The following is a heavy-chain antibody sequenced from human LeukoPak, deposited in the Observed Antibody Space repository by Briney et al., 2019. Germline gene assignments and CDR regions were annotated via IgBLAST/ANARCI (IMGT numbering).Heavy chain of an antibody. CDR3: ARDLRSSGYYAFDY. CDR1: DFSVGSNY. V-gene: IGHV3-23*01. J-gene: IGHJ4*02. Sequence: GGSLRLSCAASDFSVGSNYMTWVRQAPGKGLEWVSAISGSGGSTYYADSVKGRFTISRDNSKNPLYPQMNSLRADDTAVYYCARDLRSSGYYAFDYWGQGTLVTVSS. D-gene: IGHD3-22*01. CDR2: ISGSGGST.